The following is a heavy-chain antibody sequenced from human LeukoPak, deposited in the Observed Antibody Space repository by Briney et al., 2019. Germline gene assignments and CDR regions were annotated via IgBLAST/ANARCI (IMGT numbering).Heavy chain of an antibody. Sequence: PSETLSLTCTVSGGSISSGSYYWRWIRQPAGKGLEWIGRIYTSGSTNYNPSLKSRVTISVDTSKNQFSLKLSSVTAADTAVYYCARALRFFDPWGQGTLVTVSS. CDR3: ARALRFFDP. CDR2: IYTSGST. J-gene: IGHJ5*02. D-gene: IGHD3-3*01. CDR1: GGSISSGSYY. V-gene: IGHV4-61*02.